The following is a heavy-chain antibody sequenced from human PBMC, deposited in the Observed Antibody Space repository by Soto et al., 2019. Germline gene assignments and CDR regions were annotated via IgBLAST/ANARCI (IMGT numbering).Heavy chain of an antibody. J-gene: IGHJ5*02. V-gene: IGHV1-58*01. Sequence: ASVKVSCKASGFTFTSSAVQRVRQARGQRLEWIGWIVVGSGNTNYAQKFQERVTITRDMSTSTAYMELSSLRSEDTAVYYCAARHLVPAALLSNWFDPWGQGTLVTVSS. CDR3: AARHLVPAALLSNWFDP. CDR1: GFTFTSSA. D-gene: IGHD2-2*01. CDR2: IVVGSGNT.